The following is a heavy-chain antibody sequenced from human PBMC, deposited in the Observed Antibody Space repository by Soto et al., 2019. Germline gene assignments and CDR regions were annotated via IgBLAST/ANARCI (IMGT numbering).Heavy chain of an antibody. D-gene: IGHD2-15*01. Sequence: SETLSLTCTVSGGSISSSSYYWGWIRQPPGKGLEWIGSIYYSGSTYYNPSLKSRVTISVDTSKNQFSLKLSSVTAADTAVYYCARQSRQRLLRSVLGYCSGGSRYEFDYWGQGTLVTVSS. CDR3: ARQSRQRLLRSVLGYCSGGSRYEFDY. V-gene: IGHV4-39*01. CDR2: IYYSGST. J-gene: IGHJ4*02. CDR1: GGSISSSSYY.